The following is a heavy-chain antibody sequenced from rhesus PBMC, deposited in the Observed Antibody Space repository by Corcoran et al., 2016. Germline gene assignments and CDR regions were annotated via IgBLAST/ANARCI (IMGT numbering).Heavy chain of an antibody. CDR2: IYCDYDK. V-gene: IGHV2-174*01. CDR1: GFSLTTSVMG. CDR3: ARGVWGSSYCDY. D-gene: IGHD3-34*01. J-gene: IGHJ4*01. Sequence: QVTLKESGPALVKPTQTLTLTCTLSGFSLTTSVMGVGWIRQPQGKALEWLALIYCDYDKRYSTYLKSRLTISKDTAKNQVVLTMTNMDPVDTATYYCARGVWGSSYCDYWGQGVLVTVSS.